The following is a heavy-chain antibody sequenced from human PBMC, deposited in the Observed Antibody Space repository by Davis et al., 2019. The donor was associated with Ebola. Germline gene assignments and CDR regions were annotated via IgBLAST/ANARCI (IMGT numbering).Heavy chain of an antibody. CDR2: ISTYNGDT. Sequence: ASVKVSCKASGYTFTSYGFNCVRQAPGQGLEWMGWISTYNGDTNYGQKFQCIVTMTTDTSTTTAYMELRSLRSDDTAVYYCASLARTSGNYYNDYWGQGTLVTVSS. CDR1: GYTFTSYG. J-gene: IGHJ4*02. V-gene: IGHV1-18*01. CDR3: ASLARTSGNYYNDY. D-gene: IGHD1-26*01.